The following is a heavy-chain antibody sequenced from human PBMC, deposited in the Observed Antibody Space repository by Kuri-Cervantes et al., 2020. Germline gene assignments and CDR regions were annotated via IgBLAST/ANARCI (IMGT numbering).Heavy chain of an antibody. CDR1: GGSISSGGYS. CDR2: IYHSGST. V-gene: IGHV4-30-2*01. D-gene: IGHD3-16*01. CDR3: ARVTVITIASFDY. Sequence: LRLSCAVAGGSISSGGYSWSWIRQPPGKGLEWIGYIYHSGSTYYNPSLKSRVTISVDRSKNQFSLKLRSVTAADTAVYYCARVTVITIASFDYWGQGTLVTVSS. J-gene: IGHJ4*02.